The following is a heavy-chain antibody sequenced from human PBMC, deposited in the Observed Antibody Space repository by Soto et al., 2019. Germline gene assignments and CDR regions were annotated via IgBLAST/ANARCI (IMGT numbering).Heavy chain of an antibody. D-gene: IGHD2-21*02. CDR3: ARDQEHIVVVTAILDGMDV. CDR1: GFTFSSYA. Sequence: PGGSLRLSCAASGFTFSSYAMHWVRQAPGKGLEWVAVISYDGSNKYYADSVKGRFTIPRDNSKNTLYLQMNSLRAEDTAVYYCARDQEHIVVVTAILDGMDVWGQGTTVTVSS. CDR2: ISYDGSNK. V-gene: IGHV3-30-3*01. J-gene: IGHJ6*02.